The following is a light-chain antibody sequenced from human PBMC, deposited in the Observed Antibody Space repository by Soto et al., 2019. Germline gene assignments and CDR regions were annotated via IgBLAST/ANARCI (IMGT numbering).Light chain of an antibody. CDR3: QQYDNLPLT. CDR1: QDISNY. J-gene: IGKJ4*01. Sequence: DIQMTQSPSSLSAYVGDRVTITCQASQDISNYLTWYQQKPGKAPKLLIDDASNMETGVPSSFSGSGSGTDFTFTISSLQPEDIATYYFQQYDNLPLTFGGGTKVEIK. V-gene: IGKV1-33*01. CDR2: DAS.